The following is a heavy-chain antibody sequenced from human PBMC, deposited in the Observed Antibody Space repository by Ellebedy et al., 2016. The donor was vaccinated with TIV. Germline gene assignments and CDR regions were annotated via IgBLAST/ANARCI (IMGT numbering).Heavy chain of an antibody. CDR3: GRGGTYAVY. Sequence: GESLKISCAASGFAFSTYWVHWVRQAPGKGLVWVSHVKNDGSATYADSVKGRFTISRDNAKNTLYLQMNSLRAEDTAVYYCGRGGTYAVYWGQGTLVTVSS. CDR1: GFAFSTYW. J-gene: IGHJ4*02. D-gene: IGHD1-26*01. CDR2: VKNDGSAT. V-gene: IGHV3-74*03.